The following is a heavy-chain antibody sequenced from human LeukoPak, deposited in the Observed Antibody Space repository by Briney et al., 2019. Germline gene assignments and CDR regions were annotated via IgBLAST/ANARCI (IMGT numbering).Heavy chain of an antibody. CDR3: AKAHYYDSSGYFDY. Sequence: SGGSLRLSCAASGFTFSSYAMGWVRQAPGKGLEWVSAISGSGGSTYYADSVKGRFTISRDNSKNTLCLQMNSLRAEDTAVYYCAKAHYYDSSGYFDYWGQGTLVTVSS. D-gene: IGHD3-22*01. CDR2: ISGSGGST. J-gene: IGHJ4*02. CDR1: GFTFSSYA. V-gene: IGHV3-23*01.